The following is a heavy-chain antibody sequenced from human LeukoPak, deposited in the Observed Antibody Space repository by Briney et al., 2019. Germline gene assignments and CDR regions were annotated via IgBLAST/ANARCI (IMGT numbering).Heavy chain of an antibody. Sequence: SETLSLTCTVSGGSISSSSYYWGWIRQPPGKGLEWIGSIYYSGSTYYNPSLKSRVTISVDTSKKQFSLKLSSVTAADTAVYYCASSLYGDFDYWGQGTLVTVSS. V-gene: IGHV4-39*07. J-gene: IGHJ4*02. CDR3: ASSLYGDFDY. CDR1: GGSISSSSYY. CDR2: IYYSGST. D-gene: IGHD4-17*01.